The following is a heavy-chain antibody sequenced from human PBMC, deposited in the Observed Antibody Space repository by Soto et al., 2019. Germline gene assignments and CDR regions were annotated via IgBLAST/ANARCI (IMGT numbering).Heavy chain of an antibody. V-gene: IGHV4-31*03. J-gene: IGHJ3*01. CDR2: IYYSGST. CDR1: GGSISSGGYY. CDR3: VREIFGVDAFDF. Sequence: SETLSLTCTVSGGSISSGGYYWSWIRQHPGKGLEWIGYIYYSGSTYYNPSLKSRVTISVDTSKNQFSLKLSSVTAADTAVYYCVREIFGVDAFDFWGQGTMVTVSS. D-gene: IGHD3-3*01.